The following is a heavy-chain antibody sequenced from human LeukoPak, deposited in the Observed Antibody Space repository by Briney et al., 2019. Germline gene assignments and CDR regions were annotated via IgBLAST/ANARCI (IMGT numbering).Heavy chain of an antibody. CDR2: INHSGGST. CDR1: GYTLTGYY. V-gene: IGHV1-46*01. J-gene: IGHJ4*02. Sequence: GASVKVSCKASGYTLTGYYMHWVRQAPGQGLEWMGIINHSGGSTSYAQKFQGRVTMTRDTSTSTVYMELSSLRSEDTAVYYCARRGLIVLVPAAMPFDYWGQGTLVTVSS. D-gene: IGHD2-2*01. CDR3: ARRGLIVLVPAAMPFDY.